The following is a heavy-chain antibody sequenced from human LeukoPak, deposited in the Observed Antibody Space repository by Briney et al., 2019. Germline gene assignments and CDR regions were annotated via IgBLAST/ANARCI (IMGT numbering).Heavy chain of an antibody. CDR2: IYYSGST. D-gene: IGHD3-10*01. CDR3: ARAHMARGVVAPQGYYYGMDV. Sequence: SETLSLTCTVSGGSISSYYWSWIRQPPGKGLEWIGYIYYSGSTNYNPSLKSRVTISVDTSKNQFSLKLSSVTAADTAVYYCARAHMARGVVAPQGYYYGMDVWGQGTTVTVSS. V-gene: IGHV4-59*01. J-gene: IGHJ6*02. CDR1: GGSISSYY.